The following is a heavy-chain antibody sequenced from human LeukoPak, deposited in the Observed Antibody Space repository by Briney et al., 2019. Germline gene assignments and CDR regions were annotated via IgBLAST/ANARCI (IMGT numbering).Heavy chain of an antibody. CDR3: ARATLDN. Sequence: GGSLRLSCAASGFTVSSDYISWVRQAPGKGLEWVSVIYSGGSTNYADSVRARFTISRDNSKNTVYLQMNSLRVEDTAVYYRARATLDNWGQGTLVTVSS. CDR2: IYSGGST. V-gene: IGHV3-53*01. J-gene: IGHJ4*02. CDR1: GFTVSSDY.